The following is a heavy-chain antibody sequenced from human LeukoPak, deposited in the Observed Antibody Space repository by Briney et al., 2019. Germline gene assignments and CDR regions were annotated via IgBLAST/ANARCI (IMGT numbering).Heavy chain of an antibody. CDR3: ARDLIDIGIAARRPFDY. J-gene: IGHJ4*02. V-gene: IGHV1-18*01. D-gene: IGHD6-6*01. CDR1: GYTFTSYG. CDR2: ISAYNGNT. Sequence: ASVTVSCTASGYTFTSYGISWVRQAPGQGLEWMGWISAYNGNTNYAQKLQGRVTMTTDTSTSTAYMELRSLRSDDTAVYYCARDLIDIGIAARRPFDYWGQGTLVTVSS.